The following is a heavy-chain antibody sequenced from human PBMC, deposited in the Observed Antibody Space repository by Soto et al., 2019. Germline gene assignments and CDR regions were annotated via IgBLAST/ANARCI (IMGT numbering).Heavy chain of an antibody. D-gene: IGHD3-3*01. CDR1: GGSFKSGSYS. CDR2: VYHTGRT. Sequence: SETLSLTCTVSGGSFKSGSYSWSWIRQPPGKGLEWIGYVYHTGRTSYNSSLKSRVSISMDTSKNQFSLNLDSVTAADTAVYFCARDFAYFDSWGQGTLVTVSS. CDR3: ARDFAYFDS. J-gene: IGHJ4*02. V-gene: IGHV4-61*01.